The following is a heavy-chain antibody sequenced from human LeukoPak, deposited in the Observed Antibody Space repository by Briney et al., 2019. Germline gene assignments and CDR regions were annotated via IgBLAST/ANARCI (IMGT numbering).Heavy chain of an antibody. J-gene: IGHJ4*02. D-gene: IGHD3-22*01. V-gene: IGHV3-30*02. Sequence: GGSLRLSCAASGFTFSSYGMHWVRQAPGKGLEWVAFIRYDGSNKYYADSVKGRFTISRDNSKNTLYLQMNSLRAEDTAVYYCTTYYYDSSGPYYFDYWGQGTLVTVSS. CDR3: TTYYYDSSGPYYFDY. CDR1: GFTFSSYG. CDR2: IRYDGSNK.